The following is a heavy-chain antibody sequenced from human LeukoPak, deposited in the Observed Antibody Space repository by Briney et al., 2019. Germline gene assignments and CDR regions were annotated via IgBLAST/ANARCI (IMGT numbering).Heavy chain of an antibody. D-gene: IGHD5-18*01. CDR1: GGSISSYY. CDR3: ARQSPASIQLDY. CDR2: IYYSGST. Sequence: SETLSLTCTVSGGSISSYYWSWIRQPPGKGLEWIGYIYYSGSTNHNPSLKSRVTISVDTSKNQFSLKLSSVTAADTAVYYCARQSPASIQLDYWGQGTLVTVSS. V-gene: IGHV4-59*08. J-gene: IGHJ4*02.